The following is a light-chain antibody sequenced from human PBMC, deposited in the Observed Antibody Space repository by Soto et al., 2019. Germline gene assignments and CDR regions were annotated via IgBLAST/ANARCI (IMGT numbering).Light chain of an antibody. Sequence: ENVLTQSPATLSLSPGERATLSCRASQSVSSYLAWYQQKPGQAPRLLIYDASNRATGIPARFSGSGSGTDFTLTISSLEPEDFAVYYCQQYGTSPPLTFGGGTMV. CDR3: QQYGTSPPLT. CDR1: QSVSSY. J-gene: IGKJ4*01. V-gene: IGKV3-11*01. CDR2: DAS.